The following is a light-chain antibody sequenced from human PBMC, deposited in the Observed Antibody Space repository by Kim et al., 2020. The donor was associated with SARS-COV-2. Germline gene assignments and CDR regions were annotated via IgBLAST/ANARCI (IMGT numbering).Light chain of an antibody. V-gene: IGKV3-20*01. Sequence: EIVLTQSPGTLSLSPGERATLSCRASQSVSSSYLAWYQQKPGQAPRLLISGASSRATGIPDRFSGSGSGTDFTLTISRLEPEDFAVYYCQQCGSSPPFTFGPGTKVDIK. CDR2: GAS. CDR1: QSVSSSY. CDR3: QQCGSSPPFT. J-gene: IGKJ3*01.